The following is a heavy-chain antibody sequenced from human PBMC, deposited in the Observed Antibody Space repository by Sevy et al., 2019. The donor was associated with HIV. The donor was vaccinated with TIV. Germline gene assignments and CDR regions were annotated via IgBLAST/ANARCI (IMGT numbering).Heavy chain of an antibody. Sequence: GGSLRLSCVASGFTFNTYWMTWVRQAPGKGLEWVANINPDGSEKDYVDSLKGRFTVSRDNAETSLYLHMNSLRVEDTAVYLCARLLWDVVVVPGTTPGQYFDYWGQGTLVTVSS. CDR3: ARLLWDVVVVPGTTPGQYFDY. CDR2: INPDGSEK. V-gene: IGHV3-7*01. J-gene: IGHJ4*02. CDR1: GFTFNTYW. D-gene: IGHD2-2*01.